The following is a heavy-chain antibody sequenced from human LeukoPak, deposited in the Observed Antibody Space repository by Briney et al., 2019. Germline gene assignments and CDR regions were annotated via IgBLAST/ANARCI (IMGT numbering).Heavy chain of an antibody. Sequence: PGGSLRLSCAASGFTFSSYSMNWVRQAPGKGLEWVSSISCSSSYIYYADSVKGRFTISRDNAKNSLYLQMNSLRAEDTAVYYCARGAGKPSAAWGQGTLVTVSS. CDR2: ISCSSSYI. D-gene: IGHD3-10*01. CDR3: ARGAGKPSAA. J-gene: IGHJ5*02. V-gene: IGHV3-21*01. CDR1: GFTFSSYS.